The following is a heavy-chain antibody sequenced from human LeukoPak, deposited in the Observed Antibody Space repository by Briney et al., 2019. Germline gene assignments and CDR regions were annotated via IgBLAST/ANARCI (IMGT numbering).Heavy chain of an antibody. CDR1: GYTFTTYW. CDR2: IYPGDSDT. D-gene: IGHD3-3*01. CDR3: GFWSDYYETHAMDV. V-gene: IGHV5-51*01. J-gene: IGHJ6*02. Sequence: GESLKISCKGSGYTFTTYWIAWVRQMPGKGLEWMGIIYPGDSDTRYSPSFQGQVTISADMSISTAYLQWSSLKASDTAMYYCGFWSDYYETHAMDVWGQGTTVTVSS.